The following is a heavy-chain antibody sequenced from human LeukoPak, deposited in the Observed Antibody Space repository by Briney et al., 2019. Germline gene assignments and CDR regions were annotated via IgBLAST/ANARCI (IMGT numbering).Heavy chain of an antibody. CDR3: ARDEHSYGFWDYYYYYGMDV. J-gene: IGHJ6*02. D-gene: IGHD5-18*01. CDR2: ISFGGSNK. CDR1: GFTFSSYA. V-gene: IGHV3-30*04. Sequence: GGSLRLSCAASGFTFSSYAMHWVRQAPGKGLEWVAVISFGGSNKYYADSVKGRFTISRDNSKNTLYLQMNSLRAEDTAVYYCARDEHSYGFWDYYYYYGMDVWGQGTTVTVSS.